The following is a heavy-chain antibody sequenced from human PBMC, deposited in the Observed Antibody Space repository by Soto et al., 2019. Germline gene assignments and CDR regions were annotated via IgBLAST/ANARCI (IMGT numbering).Heavy chain of an antibody. CDR2: ISAYSGGT. J-gene: IGHJ4*02. CDR1: GYTFTSYG. D-gene: IGHD6-19*01. Sequence: GASVKVSCKASGYTFTSYGISWVRQAPGQGLEWMGWISAYSGGTNYAQKFQGWVTMTRDSSISTAYMELSRLRFDDTAVYYCARANGAVAGILSNWGQGTLVTVSS. CDR3: ARANGAVAGILSN. V-gene: IGHV1-2*04.